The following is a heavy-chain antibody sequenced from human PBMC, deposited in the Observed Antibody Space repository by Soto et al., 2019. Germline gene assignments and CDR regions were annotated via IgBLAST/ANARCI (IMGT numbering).Heavy chain of an antibody. CDR3: ATVRWELHDAFDI. Sequence: QVQLQESGPGLVKPSQTLSLTCTVSGGSISTGGYYWSWIRQHPGRGLEWIGYPYHSGMTFSNPSLQSRVAISIDTSKNKFSLKLSSVTAADTAVYYCATVRWELHDAFDIWGQGTMVSVSS. CDR2: PYHSGMT. J-gene: IGHJ3*02. D-gene: IGHD1-26*01. CDR1: GGSISTGGYY. V-gene: IGHV4-31*03.